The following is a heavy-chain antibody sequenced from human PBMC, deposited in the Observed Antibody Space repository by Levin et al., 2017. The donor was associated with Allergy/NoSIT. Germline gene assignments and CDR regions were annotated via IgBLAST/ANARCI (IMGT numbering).Heavy chain of an antibody. V-gene: IGHV3-48*01. Sequence: LSLTCAASGFTFNSYSMNWVRQAPGKGLEFVSYITGNSRTTYYADSVTGRFTISRDNGKNSLYLQMNSLRVEDTGIYYCARDGRRGYDMDVWGEGTTVTVSS. J-gene: IGHJ6*04. D-gene: IGHD3/OR15-3a*01. CDR3: ARDGRRGYDMDV. CDR2: ITGNSRTT. CDR1: GFTFNSYS.